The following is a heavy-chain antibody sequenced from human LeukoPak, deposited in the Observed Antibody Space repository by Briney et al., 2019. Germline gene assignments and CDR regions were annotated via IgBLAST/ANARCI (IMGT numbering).Heavy chain of an antibody. Sequence: GGPLRLSCAASGFTFSSYGMHWVRQAPGKGLEWVAFIRYGGSNKYYADSVKGRFTISRDNSKNTLYLQMNSLRAEDTAVYYCAKRARVTMVNAFDIWGQGTMVTVSS. D-gene: IGHD3-10*01. CDR3: AKRARVTMVNAFDI. CDR2: IRYGGSNK. V-gene: IGHV3-30*02. J-gene: IGHJ3*02. CDR1: GFTFSSYG.